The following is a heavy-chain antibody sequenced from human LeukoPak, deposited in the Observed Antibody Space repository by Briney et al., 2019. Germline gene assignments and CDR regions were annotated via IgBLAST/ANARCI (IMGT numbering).Heavy chain of an antibody. CDR3: ARNHGDYVYGMDV. D-gene: IGHD4-17*01. Sequence: GGSLRLSCAASGFTFSSYDMHWVRQATGKGLEWASAIGTAGDTYYPGSVKGRFTIARENAKNSLYLQMNSLRAGDTAVYYCARNHGDYVYGMDVWGQGATVTVSS. CDR2: IGTAGDT. V-gene: IGHV3-13*01. CDR1: GFTFSSYD. J-gene: IGHJ6*02.